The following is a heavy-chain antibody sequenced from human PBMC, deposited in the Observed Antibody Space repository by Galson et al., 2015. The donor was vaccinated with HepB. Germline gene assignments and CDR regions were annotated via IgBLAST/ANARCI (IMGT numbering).Heavy chain of an antibody. Sequence: QSGAEVKKPGESLKISCEGSGYSFTTYWIGWVRQMPGKGLEWMGLIYPEDSDARYSPSFQGQITISADKSINTAYVHWRSLKASDTAMYYCARHSGNYYFYMDVWGEGTMVTVSS. J-gene: IGHJ6*03. CDR1: GYSFTTYW. CDR2: IYPEDSDA. CDR3: ARHSGNYYFYMDV. V-gene: IGHV5-51*01.